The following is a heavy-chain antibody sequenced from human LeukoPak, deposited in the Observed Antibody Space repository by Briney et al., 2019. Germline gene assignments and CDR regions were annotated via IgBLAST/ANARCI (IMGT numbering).Heavy chain of an antibody. V-gene: IGHV1-2*02. CDR2: INPNSSGT. D-gene: IGHD3-10*01. Sequence: ASVKVSCKASGYTFTCNYMHLVRQAPGQGLEWMGWINPNSSGTNYEQKFQGMVTMTRDTSITTAYMELIRLRSDDTVVYYCARDLRITMVRGFRIDWFDPWGQGTLVTVSS. CDR1: GYTFTCNY. J-gene: IGHJ5*02. CDR3: ARDLRITMVRGFRIDWFDP.